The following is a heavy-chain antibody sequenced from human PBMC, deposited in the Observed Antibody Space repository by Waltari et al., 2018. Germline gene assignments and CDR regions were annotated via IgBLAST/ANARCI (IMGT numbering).Heavy chain of an antibody. CDR2: ISPIFGTA. V-gene: IGHV1-69*12. D-gene: IGHD1-26*01. Sequence: QVQLVQSGAEVKKPGSSVKVSCKASGGTFSSYAISWVRQAPGQGLEWMGGISPIFGTANDAQKFQGRVTITADESTSTAYMELSSLRSEDTAVYYCARVARGSYYPYYFDYWGQGTLVTVSS. CDR3: ARVARGSYYPYYFDY. CDR1: GGTFSSYA. J-gene: IGHJ4*02.